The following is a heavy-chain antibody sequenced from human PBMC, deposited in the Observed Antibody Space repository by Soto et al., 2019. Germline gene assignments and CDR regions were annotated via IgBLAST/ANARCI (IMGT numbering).Heavy chain of an antibody. CDR2: IYHSGST. CDR3: ARVEGYDFWSGYYPGGMDV. J-gene: IGHJ6*02. V-gene: IGHV4-38-2*01. D-gene: IGHD3-3*01. CDR1: GYSISSGYY. Sequence: SETLSLTCAVSGYSISSGYYWGWIRQPPGKGLEWIGSIYHSGSTYYNPSLKSRVTISVDTSKNLFSLKLSSVTAADTAVYYCARVEGYDFWSGYYPGGMDVWGQGTTVTVSS.